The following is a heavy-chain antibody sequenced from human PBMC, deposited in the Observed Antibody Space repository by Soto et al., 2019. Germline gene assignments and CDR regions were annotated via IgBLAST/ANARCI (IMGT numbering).Heavy chain of an antibody. CDR1: GFTFSSYG. CDR3: ARDSGAVAVYAFDI. J-gene: IGHJ3*02. D-gene: IGHD6-19*01. V-gene: IGHV3-33*01. Sequence: QVQLVESGGGVVQPGRSLRLSCAASGFTFSSYGMHWVRQAPGKGLEWVAVIWYDGSNKYYADSVKGRFTISRDNSKNTLYLQMNSLRAEDTAVYYCARDSGAVAVYAFDIWGQGTMVTVSS. CDR2: IWYDGSNK.